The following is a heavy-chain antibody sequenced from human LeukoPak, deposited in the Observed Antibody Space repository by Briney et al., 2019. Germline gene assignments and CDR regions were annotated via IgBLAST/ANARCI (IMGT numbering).Heavy chain of an antibody. J-gene: IGHJ4*02. CDR3: ARGSVASSGFDY. CDR2: INQGGSES. D-gene: IGHD3-22*01. V-gene: IGHV3-7*01. Sequence: GGSLGLSCAASGFTFSTYWMTWVRQAPGKGLEWVANINQGGSESYYVDSVKGRFTISRDNAKNSLYLQMNSLRAEDTAVYYCARGSVASSGFDYWGQGTLVTVSS. CDR1: GFTFSTYW.